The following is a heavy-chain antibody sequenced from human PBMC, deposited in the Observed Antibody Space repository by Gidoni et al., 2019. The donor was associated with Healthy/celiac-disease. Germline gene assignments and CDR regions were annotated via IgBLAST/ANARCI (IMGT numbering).Heavy chain of an antibody. CDR1: GFNFSNPW. CDR3: TFPSVRDKDY. J-gene: IGHJ4*02. V-gene: IGHV3-15*01. D-gene: IGHD1-1*01. CDR2: IKRKTDGGTT. Sequence: EVQLVESGGGLVQPGGSLRPSCAASGFNFSNPWMSWVRQAPGKGLEWVGRIKRKTDGGTTDYAAPVKGRFTISRDDSKNTLYLQMNSLKTEDTAVYYCTFPSVRDKDYWGQGTLVTVSS.